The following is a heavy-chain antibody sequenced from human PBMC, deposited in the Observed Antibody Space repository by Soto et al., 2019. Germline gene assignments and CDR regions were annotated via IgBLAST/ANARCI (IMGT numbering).Heavy chain of an antibody. CDR2: INPSGGST. Sequence: QVQLVQSGAEVKKPGASVKVSCKASGYTFTSYYMHWVRQAPGQGLEWMGIINPSGGSTSYAQKFQGRVTMTRDTSTSKVYMELSSLRSEDTAVYYCARDYGAGHAFWSGYYILPSYYYGMDVWGQGTTVTVSS. CDR1: GYTFTSYY. V-gene: IGHV1-46*01. CDR3: ARDYGAGHAFWSGYYILPSYYYGMDV. D-gene: IGHD3-3*01. J-gene: IGHJ6*02.